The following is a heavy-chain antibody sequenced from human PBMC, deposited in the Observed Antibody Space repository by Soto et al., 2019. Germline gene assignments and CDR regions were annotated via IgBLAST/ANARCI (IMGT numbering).Heavy chain of an antibody. CDR1: GGSISSGDYY. CDR2: IYYSGST. D-gene: IGHD3-10*01. Sequence: PSETLSLTCTVSGGSISSGDYYWSWIRQPPGKGLEWIGYIYYSGSTYYNPSLKSRVTISVDTSKNQFSLKLSSVTAADTAVYYCARESAGLDGSGSYYKIWGQGTLVTVSS. V-gene: IGHV4-30-4*01. CDR3: ARESAGLDGSGSYYKI. J-gene: IGHJ4*02.